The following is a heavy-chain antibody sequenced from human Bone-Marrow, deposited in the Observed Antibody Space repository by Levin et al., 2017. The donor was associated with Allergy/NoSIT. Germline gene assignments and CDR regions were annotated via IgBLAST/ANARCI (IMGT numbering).Heavy chain of an antibody. V-gene: IGHV3-30*04. CDR1: GFTFNSYA. CDR2: ISFDGSNK. CDR3: ARENYYTSGSVFDY. Sequence: GGSLRLSCAASGFTFNSYAMHWVRQAPGKGLEWVAVISFDGSNKYYADSVKGRFTVSRDNSKDTLYLHMNSLRAEDTAVYYCARENYYTSGSVFDYWGQGTLVTVSS. J-gene: IGHJ4*02. D-gene: IGHD3-10*01.